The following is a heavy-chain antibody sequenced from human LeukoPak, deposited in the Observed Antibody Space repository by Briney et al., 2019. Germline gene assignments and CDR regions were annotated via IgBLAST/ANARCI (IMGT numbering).Heavy chain of an antibody. Sequence: ASVKVSCKTSGYTFTTYDINWVRQATGQGLEWMGWMNPNTGDTGYAQKFQGRVTLTRNTSISTAYMELSSLRSEDTAVYYCARDNSVRDEAWWFNPWGQGTLVTVSS. CDR3: ARDNSVRDEAWWFNP. D-gene: IGHD5-24*01. V-gene: IGHV1-8*01. CDR2: MNPNTGDT. J-gene: IGHJ5*02. CDR1: GYTFTTYD.